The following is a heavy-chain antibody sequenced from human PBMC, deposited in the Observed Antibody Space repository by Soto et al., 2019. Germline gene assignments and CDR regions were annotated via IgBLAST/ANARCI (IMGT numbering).Heavy chain of an antibody. CDR2: ISSDGSNK. CDR3: AKDLGLYYYDSSAYTPAEFDY. Sequence: QVQLVESGGGVVQPGRSLRLSCAASGFTFSSYGMHWVRQAPGKGLEWVAVISSDGSNKYYADSVKGRFTISRDNSRNTLYLQMNSLRAEDTAVYYCAKDLGLYYYDSSAYTPAEFDYWGQGTLVTVSS. CDR1: GFTFSSYG. D-gene: IGHD3-22*01. J-gene: IGHJ4*02. V-gene: IGHV3-30*18.